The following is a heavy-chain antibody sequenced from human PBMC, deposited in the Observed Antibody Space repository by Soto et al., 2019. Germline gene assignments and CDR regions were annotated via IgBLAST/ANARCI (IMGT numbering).Heavy chain of an antibody. V-gene: IGHV4-4*02. CDR1: GDSITNNDW. J-gene: IGHJ6*02. Sequence: PSETLSLTCTVYGDSITNNDWWSWVRQPPGKGPELIGEIYHTGIANYNPSLESRVAFSVDKSKNQFSLSLTSVTAADTAVYYCVSKLGPYYYGLDVWGQGTTVTVSS. CDR3: VSKLGPYYYGLDV. CDR2: IYHTGIA. D-gene: IGHD3-16*01.